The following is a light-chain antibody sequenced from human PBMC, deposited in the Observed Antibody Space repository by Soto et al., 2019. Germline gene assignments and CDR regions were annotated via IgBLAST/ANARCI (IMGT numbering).Light chain of an antibody. V-gene: IGKV1-5*03. CDR1: QSISSW. CDR2: KAS. J-gene: IGKJ1*01. Sequence: DIQMTQSPSTLSASVGDRVTITCRASQSISSWLAWYQQKPGKAPKLLIYKASSLESGVPSSFSGSGSGTEFTLTISRLQADDFSTFYCQQYKSYPWTFGQGTKVEIK. CDR3: QQYKSYPWT.